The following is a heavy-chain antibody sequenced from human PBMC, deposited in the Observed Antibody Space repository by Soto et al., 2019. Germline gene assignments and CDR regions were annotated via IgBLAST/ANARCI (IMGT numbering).Heavy chain of an antibody. CDR1: GITFTAYA. D-gene: IGHD6-6*01. J-gene: IGHJ6*02. Sequence: GGSLRLSCAASGITFTAYAMSWVRQAPGKGLEWVSSISGSGGSTYYADSVKGRFTISRDNSKNTLYLQMNSLRAEDTAVYYCAKYSSSSPHYYYYYGMDVWGQGTTVTVSS. CDR3: AKYSSSSPHYYYYYGMDV. CDR2: ISGSGGST. V-gene: IGHV3-23*01.